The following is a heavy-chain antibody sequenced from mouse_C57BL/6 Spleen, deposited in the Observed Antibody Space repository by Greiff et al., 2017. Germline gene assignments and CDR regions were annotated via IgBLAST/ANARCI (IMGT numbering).Heavy chain of an antibody. Sequence: EVMLVESGGGLVKPGGSLKLSCAASGFTFSDYGMHWVRQAPEKGLEWVAYISSGSSTIYYVDTVKGRFTISRGNAKNTLFLQMTSLRSEDTAMYYCARELVYYFDYWGQGTTLTVSS. J-gene: IGHJ2*01. CDR3: ARELVYYFDY. CDR2: ISSGSSTI. V-gene: IGHV5-17*01. D-gene: IGHD4-1*01. CDR1: GFTFSDYG.